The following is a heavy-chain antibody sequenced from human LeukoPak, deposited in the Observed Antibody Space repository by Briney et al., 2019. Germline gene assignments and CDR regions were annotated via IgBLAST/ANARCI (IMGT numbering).Heavy chain of an antibody. Sequence: GGSLRLSCAASGFTLSSYSMNWVRQAPGKGLEWVSYISSSSSTIYYADSVKGRFTISRDNAKNSLYLQMNSPRDEDTAVYYCARSSRDGYNFDYWGQGTLVTVSS. V-gene: IGHV3-48*02. CDR1: GFTLSSYS. CDR3: ARSSRDGYNFDY. D-gene: IGHD5-24*01. CDR2: ISSSSSTI. J-gene: IGHJ4*02.